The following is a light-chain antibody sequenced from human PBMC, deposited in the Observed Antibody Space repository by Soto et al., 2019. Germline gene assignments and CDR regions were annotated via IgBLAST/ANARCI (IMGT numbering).Light chain of an antibody. J-gene: IGKJ2*01. V-gene: IGKV1-39*01. CDR3: QQSYSTPYT. CDR1: QSISNY. Sequence: DIQMTQAPSSLSASVGDRVTITCRASQSISNYLKWYQQKPGKAPKLLIYAASSLQSGVPSRFSGSGSGTDFTLTISSLQPEDFVTYYCQQSYSTPYTFGQGTKLEIK. CDR2: AAS.